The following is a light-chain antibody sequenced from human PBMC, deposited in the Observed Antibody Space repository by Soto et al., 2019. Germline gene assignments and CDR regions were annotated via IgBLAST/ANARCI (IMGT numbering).Light chain of an antibody. V-gene: IGKV1-39*01. CDR3: QQNYSNPT. J-gene: IGKJ1*01. CDR1: QSIIRH. CDR2: AAS. Sequence: DIQMTQSPSSLSASVGDRVTITCRARQSIIRHLNWYQQKSGKAPKVLTYAASSLQSGVPSRFSRSGSATDFTLTISSLTPDGLATYFCQQNYSNPTFGQGTKVVIK.